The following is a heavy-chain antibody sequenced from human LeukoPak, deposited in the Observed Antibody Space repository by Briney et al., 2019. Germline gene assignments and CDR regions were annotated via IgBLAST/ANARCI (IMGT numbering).Heavy chain of an antibody. Sequence: TLSLTCTVSGYSISSGYYWRWIRQPAGKGLEWIVRIYTSGSTNYNPSVKSRVTISVDTPKNQFSLKLSPVTPADTAVYYCAREYYYGSGSFRQYYFDYWGQGTLVTVA. D-gene: IGHD3-10*01. CDR1: GYSISSGYY. CDR2: IYTSGST. CDR3: AREYYYGSGSFRQYYFDY. J-gene: IGHJ4*02. V-gene: IGHV4-61*02.